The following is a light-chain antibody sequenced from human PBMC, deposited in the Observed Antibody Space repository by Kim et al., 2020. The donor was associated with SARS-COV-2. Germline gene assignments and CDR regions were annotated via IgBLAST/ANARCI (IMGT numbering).Light chain of an antibody. V-gene: IGLV2-14*04. CDR1: SSDVGGYNY. J-gene: IGLJ2*01. Sequence: PGQSITICTGTSSDVGGYNYVSWYQEHPGKAPKLMIFDVTIRPSGVSSRFSGSKSGNTASLTISGLQAEDEATYYCTSYTSSTTLVFGGGTKVTVL. CDR2: DVT. CDR3: TSYTSSTTLV.